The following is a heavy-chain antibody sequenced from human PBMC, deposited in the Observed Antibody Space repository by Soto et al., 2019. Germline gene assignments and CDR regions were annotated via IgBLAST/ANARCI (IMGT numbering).Heavy chain of an antibody. CDR3: ARDAWEWELPGWFDP. CDR2: ISSSGSTI. V-gene: IGHV3-48*03. CDR1: GFTFSSYE. Sequence: GGSLRLSCAASGFTFSSYEMNWVRQAPGKGLEWVSYISSSGSTIYYADSVKGRFTISRDNAKNSLYLQMNSLRAEDTAVYYCARDAWEWELPGWFDPWGQGTLVTVSS. J-gene: IGHJ5*02. D-gene: IGHD1-26*01.